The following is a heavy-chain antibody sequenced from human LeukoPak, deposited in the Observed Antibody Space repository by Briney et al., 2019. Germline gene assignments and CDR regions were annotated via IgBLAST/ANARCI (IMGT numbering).Heavy chain of an antibody. CDR1: GFTFSSYG. Sequence: PGGTLRLSCAASGFTFSSYGMSWVRQAPGKGREWVSAFSGNCGSTYYADCVKCRFTISRDNSKNTLYLQMNSLRAEDTAVYYCAKDRPYNWFDPWGQGTLVTVSS. V-gene: IGHV3-23*01. CDR3: AKDRPYNWFDP. CDR2: FSGNCGST. J-gene: IGHJ5*02.